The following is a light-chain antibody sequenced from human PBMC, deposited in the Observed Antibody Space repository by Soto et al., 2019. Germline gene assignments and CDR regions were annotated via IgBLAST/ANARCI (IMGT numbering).Light chain of an antibody. Sequence: IQLTQSPSSLSASVGDRVTIACRASESISDYLNWYQHKPGEAPKALVYSASTLRGGVPSRFSGTGSGTEFTLTISSLQPEDVATYYCQQTFSNLLSFGGGTKVEIK. CDR3: QQTFSNLLS. CDR1: ESISDY. J-gene: IGKJ4*01. V-gene: IGKV1-39*01. CDR2: SAS.